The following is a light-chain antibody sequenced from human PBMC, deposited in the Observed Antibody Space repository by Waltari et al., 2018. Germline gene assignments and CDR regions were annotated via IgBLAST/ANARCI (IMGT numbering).Light chain of an antibody. V-gene: IGKV3-15*01. Sequence: ERVMTQSPATLAVSPGERATLSCRASQSIGSHLAWYQQTPGQGPRPLIYGASPRAPGIPARFSGRGSGTEFTLTISSLQSEDFAVYFCQQYDNWPRTFGQGTKVEI. J-gene: IGKJ1*01. CDR1: QSIGSH. CDR2: GAS. CDR3: QQYDNWPRT.